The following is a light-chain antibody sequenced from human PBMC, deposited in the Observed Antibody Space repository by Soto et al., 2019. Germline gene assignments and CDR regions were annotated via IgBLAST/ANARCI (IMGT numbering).Light chain of an antibody. J-gene: IGLJ2*01. Sequence: QSALTQPASVSGSPGQSITISCTGTSSDVGNYNLVSWYQQHPGKAPKLMIYEDSKRPSGVSNRFSGSKSGNTVSLTISGLQAEDEADYYYCSYANSSTLVVFGGGTKLTVL. CDR1: SSDVGNYNL. CDR3: CSYANSSTLVV. CDR2: EDS. V-gene: IGLV2-23*01.